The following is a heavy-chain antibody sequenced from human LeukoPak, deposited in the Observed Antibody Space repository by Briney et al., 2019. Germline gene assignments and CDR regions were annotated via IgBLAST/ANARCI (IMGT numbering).Heavy chain of an antibody. CDR1: GFTLSSYW. V-gene: IGHV3-21*01. CDR3: ARAYSERYGLGYYYMDV. CDR2: ITRSSYI. D-gene: IGHD1-26*01. Sequence: GGSLRLSCAGSGFTLSSYWMHWVRQGPGKGLEWVSSITRSSYIYYADSVKGRFTISRDNAKNSLYLQMNSLRVEDTAVYYCARAYSERYGLGYYYMDVWGKGTTVTVSS. J-gene: IGHJ6*03.